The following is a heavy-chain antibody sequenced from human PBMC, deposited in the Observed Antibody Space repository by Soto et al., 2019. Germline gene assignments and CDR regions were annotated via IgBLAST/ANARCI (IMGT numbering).Heavy chain of an antibody. J-gene: IGHJ4*02. Sequence: QVQLVQSGAEMKKPGASVTVSCAASGYIFSSYALHWVRQPPRRGLERMGWINTANGNMKYSLQFQGRMTVTRDTSANTVYMVLNSLTSDDSGIYYCARLPYTTQGGYFDYWGQGTLVTVSS. CDR1: GYIFSSYA. D-gene: IGHD3-16*01. CDR2: INTANGNM. CDR3: ARLPYTTQGGYFDY. V-gene: IGHV1-3*04.